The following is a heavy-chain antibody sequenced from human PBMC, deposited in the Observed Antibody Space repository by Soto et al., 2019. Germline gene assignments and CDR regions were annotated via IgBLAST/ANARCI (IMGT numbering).Heavy chain of an antibody. V-gene: IGHV5-51*01. CDR3: AIAFGVPKGYYYGMDV. CDR2: IYPGDSDT. CDR1: GYSFTSYW. D-gene: IGHD3-3*01. Sequence: GESLKISCNGSGYSFTSYWIGWVRQMPGKGLEWMGIIYPGDSDTRYSPSFQGQVTISADKSISTAYLQWSSLKASDTAMYYCAIAFGVPKGYYYGMDVWGQGTTVTVSS. J-gene: IGHJ6*02.